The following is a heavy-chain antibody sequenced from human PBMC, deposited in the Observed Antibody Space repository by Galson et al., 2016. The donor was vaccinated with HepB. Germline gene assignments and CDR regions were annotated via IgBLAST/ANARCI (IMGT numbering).Heavy chain of an antibody. CDR3: ARHEGSSTDTFDI. D-gene: IGHD2-2*01. J-gene: IGHJ3*02. CDR2: IDSGDSDT. V-gene: IGHV5-51*01. CDR1: GYSFTSYW. Sequence: QSGAEVKKPGESLKISCKGSGYSFTSYWIGWVRQMPGKGLEWMGIIDSGDSDTRYSPSFQGQVTISADNAISTTYVQWSSLKASDTAMYYWARHEGSSTDTFDIWGQGTMVTVSS.